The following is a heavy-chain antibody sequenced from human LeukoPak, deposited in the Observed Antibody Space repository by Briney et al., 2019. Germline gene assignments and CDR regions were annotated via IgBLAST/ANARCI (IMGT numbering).Heavy chain of an antibody. Sequence: GGSLRLSCAASGFTFSSYSMNWVRQAPGKGLEWVLSISSSSSYIYYADSVKGRFTISRDNAKNMVYLQMNSLRAEDTAVYYCARDPFYGDADFDYWGQGTLVTVSS. D-gene: IGHD4-17*01. CDR1: GFTFSSYS. CDR2: ISSSSSYI. V-gene: IGHV3-21*06. J-gene: IGHJ4*02. CDR3: ARDPFYGDADFDY.